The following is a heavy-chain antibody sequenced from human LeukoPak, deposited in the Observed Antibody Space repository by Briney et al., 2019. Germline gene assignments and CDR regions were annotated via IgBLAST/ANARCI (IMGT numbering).Heavy chain of an antibody. V-gene: IGHV4-38-2*02. D-gene: IGHD6-19*01. Sequence: SETLSLTCTVSGYSISSGYYWGWIRQPPGKGLEWIGSIYHSGSTYYNPSLKSRVTISVDTSKNQFSLKLSSVTAADTAVYYCARVPTGQWLVPTDYYYYYYMDVWGKGTTVTVSS. CDR3: ARVPTGQWLVPTDYYYYYYMDV. CDR1: GYSISSGYY. J-gene: IGHJ6*03. CDR2: IYHSGST.